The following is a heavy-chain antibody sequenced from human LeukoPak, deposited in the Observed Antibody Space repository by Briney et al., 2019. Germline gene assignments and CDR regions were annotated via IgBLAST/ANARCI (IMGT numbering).Heavy chain of an antibody. J-gene: IGHJ4*02. CDR1: GYTFTSYD. D-gene: IGHD3-22*01. Sequence: ASVKVSCKASGYTFTSYDINWVRQATGQGLEWMGWMNPNSGNTGYAQKFQGRVTMTRNTSISTAYMELSSLRSEDTAVYYCARDGVMNYYDSSGYPESHDYWGQGTLVTVSS. CDR2: MNPNSGNT. CDR3: ARDGVMNYYDSSGYPESHDY. V-gene: IGHV1-8*01.